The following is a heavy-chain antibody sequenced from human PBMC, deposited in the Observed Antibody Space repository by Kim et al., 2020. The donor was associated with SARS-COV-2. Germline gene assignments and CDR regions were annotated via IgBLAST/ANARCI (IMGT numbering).Heavy chain of an antibody. CDR1: GGSLSNYY. D-gene: IGHD1-20*01. J-gene: IGHJ6*02. V-gene: IGHV4-59*01. CDR3: ARDRGYNWNVYYYYDMDV. CDR2: IYYSGST. Sequence: SETLSLTCFVAGGSLSNYYWSCIRQPPGKGLEWIGYIYYSGSTNYHPSLTSRVTISVDTSKNQFSLKLSSVTAADTAAYHCARDRGYNWNVYYYYDMDVWGQGTTVTVSS.